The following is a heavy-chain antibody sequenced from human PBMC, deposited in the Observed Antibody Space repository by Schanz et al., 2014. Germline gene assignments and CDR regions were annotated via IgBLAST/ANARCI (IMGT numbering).Heavy chain of an antibody. CDR1: GGSISSGGYY. J-gene: IGHJ6*03. CDR2: IYYSGST. V-gene: IGHV4-31*03. Sequence: QVQLQESGPGLVKPSQTLSLTCTVSGGSISSGGYYWSWIRQHPGKGLEWIGYIYYSGSTHYNPSLKSRVTISVDTSKNQFSLKLSSVTAADTAVYYCARVSHVYRYYYIDFWGKGTTVTVSS. CDR3: ARVSHVYRYYYIDF. D-gene: IGHD3-16*02.